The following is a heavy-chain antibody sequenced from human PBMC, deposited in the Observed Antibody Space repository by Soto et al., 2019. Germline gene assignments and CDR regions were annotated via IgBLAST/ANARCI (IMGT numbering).Heavy chain of an antibody. D-gene: IGHD2-8*01. J-gene: IGHJ3*02. CDR2: VSGGGDST. CDR3: ATKGLGSLTRYCSNGGCHYAFDM. V-gene: IGHV3-23*01. Sequence: EVQLLESGGGLVQPGGSLRLSCAASGFTFSYYAMSWVRQAPGKGLEWVSTVSGGGDSTYNPGSVKGHFTISRDNSKNTLYLQIDSLGDEDTAEYYCATKGLGSLTRYCSNGGCHYAFDMWGQGTMVTVSS. CDR1: GFTFSYYA.